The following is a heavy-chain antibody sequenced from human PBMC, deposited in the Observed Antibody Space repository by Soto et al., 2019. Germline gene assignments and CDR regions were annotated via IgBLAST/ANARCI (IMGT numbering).Heavy chain of an antibody. CDR1: GFTFSSYA. CDR2: ISYDGSNK. V-gene: IGHV3-30-3*01. Sequence: QVQLVESGGGVVQPGRSLRLSCAASGFTFSSYAMHWVRQAPGQGLEWVAVISYDGSNKYYADSVKCRFTISRDNSKNTLYLQMNSLRAEDTAVYYFAVDSNYYDSRGYWAGDAFDIWGQGKRVTVSS. CDR3: AVDSNYYDSRGYWAGDAFDI. J-gene: IGHJ3*02. D-gene: IGHD3-22*01.